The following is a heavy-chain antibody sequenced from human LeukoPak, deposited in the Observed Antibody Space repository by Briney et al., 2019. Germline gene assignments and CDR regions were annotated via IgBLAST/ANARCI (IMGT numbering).Heavy chain of an antibody. V-gene: IGHV3-66*01. D-gene: IGHD3-10*01. CDR3: ARVDRGGSGDV. CDR1: GFTVSSNY. CDR2: IYSGGST. J-gene: IGHJ6*02. Sequence: GGSLRLSCAASGFTVSSNYMSWVRQAPGKGLEWVSVIYSGGSTYYADSVKGRFTISRDNSKNTLYLQMNSLRAEDTAVYYCARVDRGGSGDVWGQGTTVTASS.